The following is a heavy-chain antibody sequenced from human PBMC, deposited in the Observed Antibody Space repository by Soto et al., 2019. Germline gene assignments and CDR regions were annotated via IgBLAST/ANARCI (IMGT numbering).Heavy chain of an antibody. CDR2: TYSGGST. J-gene: IGHJ3*02. V-gene: IGHV3-66*01. CDR1: GFTISNKH. Sequence: EVQLVESGGGLVQRGGSLRLSCAASGFTISNKHMSWVRQAPGKGLEWVSTTYSGGSTYYADSVKGRFTISRDKSKNTLSLQMNSLRAEDTAVYYCARADRSAFDIWGQGTMVTVSS. CDR3: ARADRSAFDI.